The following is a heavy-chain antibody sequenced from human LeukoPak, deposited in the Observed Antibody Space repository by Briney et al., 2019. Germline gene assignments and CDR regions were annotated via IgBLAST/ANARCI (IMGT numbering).Heavy chain of an antibody. J-gene: IGHJ4*02. V-gene: IGHV3-48*01. CDR1: GFTVSSSY. D-gene: IGHD4-17*01. CDR2: TSSSSGTI. CDR3: ARVLNDYGDYVIDY. Sequence: PGGSLRLSCAASGFTVSSSYMSWVRQAPGKGLEWVSYTSSSSGTIYYADSVKGRFTISRDNAKNSLYLQMNSLRAEDTAVYYCARVLNDYGDYVIDYWGQGTLVTVSS.